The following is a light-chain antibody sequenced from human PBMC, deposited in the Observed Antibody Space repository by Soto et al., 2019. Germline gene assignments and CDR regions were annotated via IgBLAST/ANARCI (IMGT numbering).Light chain of an antibody. V-gene: IGKV1-5*03. CDR2: KAS. CDR3: QQYNSYSPT. J-gene: IGKJ1*01. Sequence: DIQMTQSPSTLSASVGDRVTITCRASQTISTWLAWYQQKAGKAPKVLIYKASGLQIGVPSRFSGSGSGTEFTLTISSLQPDDSATYYCQQYNSYSPTFGQGTKVDIK. CDR1: QTISTW.